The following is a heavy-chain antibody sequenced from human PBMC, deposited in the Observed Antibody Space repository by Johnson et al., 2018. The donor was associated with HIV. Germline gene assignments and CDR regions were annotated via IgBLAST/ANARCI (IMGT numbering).Heavy chain of an antibody. CDR3: ARGRTQFLEGGAFDI. Sequence: QVQLVESGGGVVQPGRSLRLSCAASGFTFSSYAMHWVRQAPGKGLEWVAVISYDGSNKYFADSVKGRFTISRDNLNNTLYLQMNSLRTEDTAVYYCARGRTQFLEGGAFDIWGQGTMVIVSS. D-gene: IGHD3-3*01. CDR2: ISYDGSNK. CDR1: GFTFSSYA. J-gene: IGHJ3*02. V-gene: IGHV3-30-3*01.